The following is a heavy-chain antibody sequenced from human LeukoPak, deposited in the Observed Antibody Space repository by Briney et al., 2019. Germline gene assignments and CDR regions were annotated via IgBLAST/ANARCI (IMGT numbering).Heavy chain of an antibody. Sequence: RTSETLSLTCTVSGYSISSGYFWGWIRQPPGKGLEWIGSIYHSGSTSYNPSLKSRLTISVDTSKNQFSLKLNFVTAADTAMYYCARMFRSSWYINWFDPWGRGTLVTVSS. CDR2: IYHSGST. J-gene: IGHJ5*02. CDR3: ARMFRSSWYINWFDP. D-gene: IGHD6-13*01. CDR1: GYSISSGYF. V-gene: IGHV4-38-2*02.